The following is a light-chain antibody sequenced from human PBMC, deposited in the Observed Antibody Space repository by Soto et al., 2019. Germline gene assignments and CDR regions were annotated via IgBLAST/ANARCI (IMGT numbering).Light chain of an antibody. J-gene: IGKJ4*01. V-gene: IGKV3-20*01. CDR3: QQYGSSPLT. CDR2: GAS. CDR1: QSVRNNN. Sequence: EIVLTQSPGTLSLSPGERATLSCRASQSVRNNNLAWYQQKPGQAPRFLIYGASSRATGIPDRFSGSGSGTDFTLTISRLEPVDFAVYYCQQYGSSPLTFGGGTKVEIK.